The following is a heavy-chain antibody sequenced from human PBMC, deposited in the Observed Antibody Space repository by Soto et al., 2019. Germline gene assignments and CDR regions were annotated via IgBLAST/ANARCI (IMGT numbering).Heavy chain of an antibody. D-gene: IGHD1-7*01. J-gene: IGHJ4*02. CDR1: GCTFGSYA. V-gene: IGHV3-23*01. CDR3: AKGNYFIYFDY. Sequence: GGSLRLSCAASGCTFGSYAMSWVRQAPGKGLEWVSAISGSGGSTYYADSVKGRFTISRDNSKNTLYLQMNSLRAEDTAVYYCAKGNYFIYFDYWGQGTLVTVSS. CDR2: ISGSGGST.